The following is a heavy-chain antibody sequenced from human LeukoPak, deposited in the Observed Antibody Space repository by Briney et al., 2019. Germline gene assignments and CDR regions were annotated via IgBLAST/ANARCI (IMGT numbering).Heavy chain of an antibody. CDR1: GYSISSGYY. CDR3: AGGRQLNDY. CDR2: IYHSGST. J-gene: IGHJ4*02. D-gene: IGHD2-2*01. V-gene: IGHV4-38-2*01. Sequence: SETLSLTCAVSGYSISSGYYWGWIRQPPGKGLGWIGSIYHSGSTDCNPSLKSRVTISVDTSKNQFSLKLRSVTAADTAVYYCAGGRQLNDYWGQGTLVTVSS.